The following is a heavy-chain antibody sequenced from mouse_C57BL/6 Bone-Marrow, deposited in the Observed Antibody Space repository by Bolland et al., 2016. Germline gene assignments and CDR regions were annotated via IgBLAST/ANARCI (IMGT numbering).Heavy chain of an antibody. CDR3: ALYEYDVSYYFDY. J-gene: IGHJ2*02. D-gene: IGHD2-4*01. Sequence: NYNQKFKGKATLTVDKSSSTAYMQLSSLTSEDSAVYYCALYEYDVSYYFDYWGQGTS. V-gene: IGHV1-69*02.